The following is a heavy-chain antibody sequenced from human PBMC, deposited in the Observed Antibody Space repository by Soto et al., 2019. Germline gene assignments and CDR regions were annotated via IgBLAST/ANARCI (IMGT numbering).Heavy chain of an antibody. CDR1: GYTFTSYY. Sequence: ASVKVSCKASGYTFTSYYMHWVRQAPGQGLEWMGIINPSGGSTSYAPRFQGRVTMTRDTSTSTVYMELSSLTSEDTAVYYCARDHLDRYYYDSSGYYPPDYWGQGTLVTVSS. D-gene: IGHD3-22*01. CDR2: INPSGGST. J-gene: IGHJ4*02. V-gene: IGHV1-46*01. CDR3: ARDHLDRYYYDSSGYYPPDY.